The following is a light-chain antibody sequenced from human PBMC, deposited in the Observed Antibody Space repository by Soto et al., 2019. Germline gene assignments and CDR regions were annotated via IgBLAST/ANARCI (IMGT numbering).Light chain of an antibody. J-gene: IGKJ1*01. CDR1: PSVPNF. Sequence: IVLTQSPATLALPPGESDTLSCRASPSVPNFLAWYQQKPGQAPRLLTYGASSRATGIPDRFSGSGSGTDFTLTISRLEPEDSAVYYCQQYGSSPTWTFGQGTKVDIK. CDR2: GAS. V-gene: IGKV3-20*01. CDR3: QQYGSSPTWT.